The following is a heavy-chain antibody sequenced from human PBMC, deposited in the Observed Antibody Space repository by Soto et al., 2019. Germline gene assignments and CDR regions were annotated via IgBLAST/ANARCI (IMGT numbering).Heavy chain of an antibody. CDR2: INHSGSS. D-gene: IGHD1-20*01. CDR1: GGSFSGYY. Sequence: SETLSLTCAVYGGSFSGYYWSCIRQPPGKGLEWTGEINHSGSSNYNPSLKSRVTISVDTSKNQFSLKLSSVNAADTAVYYCARLYNWNHRRDYYYGMDVWGQGNTVT. V-gene: IGHV4-34*01. CDR3: ARLYNWNHRRDYYYGMDV. J-gene: IGHJ6*02.